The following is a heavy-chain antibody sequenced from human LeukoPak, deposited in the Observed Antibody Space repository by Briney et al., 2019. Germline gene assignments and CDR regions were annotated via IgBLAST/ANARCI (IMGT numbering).Heavy chain of an antibody. J-gene: IGHJ4*02. CDR3: ARVDSDTAMVGYFDY. D-gene: IGHD5-18*01. Sequence: GRSLRLSCAASGFTFSSYAMHWVRQAPGKGLEGVAVISYDGSNKYYADSVKGRFTISRDNSKNTLYLQMNSLRAEDTAVYYCARVDSDTAMVGYFDYWGQGTLVTVSS. CDR2: ISYDGSNK. V-gene: IGHV3-30*04. CDR1: GFTFSSYA.